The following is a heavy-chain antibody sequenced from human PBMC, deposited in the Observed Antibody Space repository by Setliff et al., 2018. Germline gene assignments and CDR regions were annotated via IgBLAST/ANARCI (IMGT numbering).Heavy chain of an antibody. V-gene: IGHV3-7*03. CDR3: AKPQVELRWGFES. Sequence: GGSLRLSCAASGFTFSSLWMSWVRQASGKGLEWVANINQGGGAQFYVDSVKGRFTISRDASKNTLYLQMTSLRAEDTAVYYCAKPQVELRWGFESWGQGTLVTVS. CDR2: INQGGGAQ. J-gene: IGHJ4*02. CDR1: GFTFSSLW. D-gene: IGHD1-7*01.